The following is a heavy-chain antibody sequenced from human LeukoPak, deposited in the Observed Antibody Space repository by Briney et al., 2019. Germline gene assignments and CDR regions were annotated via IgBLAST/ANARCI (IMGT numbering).Heavy chain of an antibody. CDR3: ASSGSYRFDY. D-gene: IGHD1-26*01. Sequence: PGGSLRLSCAASGFTFSSYSMNWVRQAPGKGLEWVSYISSSSSTIYYADSVKGRFAISRDNAKNSLYLQMNSLRAEDTAVYYCASSGSYRFDYWGQGTLVTVSS. CDR2: ISSSSSTI. J-gene: IGHJ4*02. V-gene: IGHV3-48*01. CDR1: GFTFSSYS.